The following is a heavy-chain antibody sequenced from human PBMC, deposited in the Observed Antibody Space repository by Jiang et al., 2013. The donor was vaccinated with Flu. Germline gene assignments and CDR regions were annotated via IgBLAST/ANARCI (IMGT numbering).Heavy chain of an antibody. CDR3: SKSPGTY. CDR2: IRSTSDGGTT. Sequence: GGSLRLSCTASGFSFKTAWMNWVRQTPGKGLEWVGRIRSTSDGGTTDYAAPVKGRFTISRDDSKNMLYLQMNSLKTEDTALYFCSKSPGTYWGQGTLVTVSS. V-gene: IGHV3-15*07. J-gene: IGHJ4*02. D-gene: IGHD1-1*01. CDR1: GFSFKTAW.